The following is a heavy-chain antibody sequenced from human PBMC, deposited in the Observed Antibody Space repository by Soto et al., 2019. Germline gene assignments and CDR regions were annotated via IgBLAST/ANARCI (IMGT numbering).Heavy chain of an antibody. CDR3: ARALDFWSAYFDY. CDR1: GGSISSSS. D-gene: IGHD3-3*01. CDR2: ISSSSSYI. J-gene: IGHJ4*02. V-gene: IGHV3-21*01. Sequence: ETLSLTCTVSGGSISSSSYYWGWIRQPPGKGLEWVSSISSSSSYIYYADSVKGRFTISRDNSKNTLYLQMNSLRTEDTAVYYCARALDFWSAYFDYWGQGSLVTVSS.